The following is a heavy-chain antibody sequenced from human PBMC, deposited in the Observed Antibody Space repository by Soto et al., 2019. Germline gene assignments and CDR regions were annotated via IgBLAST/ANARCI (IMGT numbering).Heavy chain of an antibody. CDR1: GFTFSSYS. CDR2: ISYDGSNK. Sequence: VQLVESGGGLVKPGGSLRLSCAASGFTFSSYSMHWVRQAPGKGLEWVAVISYDGSNKYYADSVKGRFTISRDNSKKTLHLQMNSLRAEDTAVYYCAKDRGEYSNYAYYFDYWGQGTLVTVSS. J-gene: IGHJ4*02. CDR3: AKDRGEYSNYAYYFDY. D-gene: IGHD4-4*01. V-gene: IGHV3-30*18.